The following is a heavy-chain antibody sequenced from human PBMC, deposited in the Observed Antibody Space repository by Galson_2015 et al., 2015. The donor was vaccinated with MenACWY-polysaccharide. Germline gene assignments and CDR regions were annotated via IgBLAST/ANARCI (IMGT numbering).Heavy chain of an antibody. D-gene: IGHD3-3*01. CDR1: GFTFTSYA. Sequence: SLRLSCAASGFTFTSYAMSWVRQAPGKGLEWVSAIRSSGTNTYYADSAKGRFTISRDNSKNTLYLQMNSLRAEDTAVYYCAKDSTDFWSVAGRFDHWGQGTLVTASS. V-gene: IGHV3-23*01. CDR3: AKDSTDFWSVAGRFDH. CDR2: IRSSGTNT. J-gene: IGHJ5*02.